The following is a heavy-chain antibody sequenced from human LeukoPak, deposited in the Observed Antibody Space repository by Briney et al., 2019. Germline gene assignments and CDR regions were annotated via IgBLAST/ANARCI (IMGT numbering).Heavy chain of an antibody. V-gene: IGHV3-23*01. D-gene: IGHD3-16*02. Sequence: GGSLRLSCAASGFAFSIYAMSWVRQAPGKGLGWVSAISGSGGSTYYADSVKGRFTISRDNSKNTLYLQMNSLRAEDTAVYYCAKVRSTFGGVIVPIDYWGQGTLVIVSS. J-gene: IGHJ4*02. CDR2: ISGSGGST. CDR1: GFAFSIYA. CDR3: AKVRSTFGGVIVPIDY.